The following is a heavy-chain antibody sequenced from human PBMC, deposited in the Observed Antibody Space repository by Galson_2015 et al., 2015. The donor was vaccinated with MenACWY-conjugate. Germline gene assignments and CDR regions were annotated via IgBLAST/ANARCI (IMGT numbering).Heavy chain of an antibody. Sequence: CAISGDSVSSNSAAWNWIRQSPSRGLEWLGRTYYRSKWFNHYAVSVKSRITINPGTSKNQFSLQLNSVTPEDTAVYYCARSEASTIDYWGRGTLVTVSS. CDR3: ARSEASTIDY. J-gene: IGHJ4*02. CDR1: GDSVSSNSAA. D-gene: IGHD1-1*01. CDR2: TYYRSKWFN. V-gene: IGHV6-1*01.